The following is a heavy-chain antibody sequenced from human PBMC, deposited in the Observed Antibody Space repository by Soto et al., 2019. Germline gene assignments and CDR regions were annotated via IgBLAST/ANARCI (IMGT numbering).Heavy chain of an antibody. J-gene: IGHJ6*02. Sequence: DVQLLESGGHLVQPGGSLRLSCAASGFTFSSYAMSWVRQAPGKGLEWVSSVSAGGDMTYYSDSVKGRFTISRDNSNNALFLQMNCLRIEDTALYYCARGDRGGSGSPASYYYSGLDVCGQGITVTVS. V-gene: IGHV3-23*01. D-gene: IGHD3-10*01. CDR3: ARGDRGGSGSPASYYYSGLDV. CDR2: VSAGGDMT. CDR1: GFTFSSYA.